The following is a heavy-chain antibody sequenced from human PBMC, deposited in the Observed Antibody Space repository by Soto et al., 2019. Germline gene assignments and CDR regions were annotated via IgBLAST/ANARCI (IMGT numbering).Heavy chain of an antibody. CDR2: ISSNGGNT. V-gene: IGHV3-64*01. Sequence: GALRLSWAASGFTFSSYAMHLVRQAPGKGLEYVSVISSNGGNTYYANSVKGRFTISRDNSKNTLYLQMGSLRAEDMAVDYCAKDSGLAYYSDGSGYYSFWGQGA. CDR3: AKDSGLAYYSDGSGYYSF. D-gene: IGHD3-22*01. J-gene: IGHJ4*02. CDR1: GFTFSSYA.